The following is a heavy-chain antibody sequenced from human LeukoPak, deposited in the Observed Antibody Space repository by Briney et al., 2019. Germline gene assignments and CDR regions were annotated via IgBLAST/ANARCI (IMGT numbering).Heavy chain of an antibody. CDR3: ARGITYDILTGSFDP. Sequence: PSETLSLTCTVSGGSISSSSYYWGWIRQPPGKGLEWIGSIYYSGSTYYNPSLKSRVTISVDTSKNQFSLKPSSVTAADTAVYYCARGITYDILTGSFDPWGQGTLVTVSS. V-gene: IGHV4-39*01. D-gene: IGHD3-9*01. CDR2: IYYSGST. CDR1: GGSISSSSYY. J-gene: IGHJ5*02.